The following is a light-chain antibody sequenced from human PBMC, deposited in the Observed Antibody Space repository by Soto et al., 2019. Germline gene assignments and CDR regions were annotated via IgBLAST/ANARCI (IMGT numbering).Light chain of an antibody. J-gene: IGKJ3*01. Sequence: DIQLTQSPSFLSASVGDRVTITCRASRGISSSLAWYQQKPGKAPKLLIYAASTLQSGVPPRFSGSGSETEFTLTISSLQPEDFATYYCQQLNSYPIFGPGTKVDIK. CDR2: AAS. CDR3: QQLNSYPI. V-gene: IGKV1-9*01. CDR1: RGISSS.